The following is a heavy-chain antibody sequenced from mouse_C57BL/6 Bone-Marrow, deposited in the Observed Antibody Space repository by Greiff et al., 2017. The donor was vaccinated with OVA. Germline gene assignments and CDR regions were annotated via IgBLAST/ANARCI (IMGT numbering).Heavy chain of an antibody. J-gene: IGHJ2*01. CDR3: ARWGAQALYFDY. CDR2: INPSNGGT. V-gene: IGHV1-53*01. D-gene: IGHD3-2*02. CDR1: GYTFTSYW. Sequence: QVQLKQPGTELVKPGASVKLSCKASGYTFTSYWMHWVKQRPGQGLEWIGNINPSNGGTNYNEKFKSKATLTVDKSSSTAYMQLSSLTSEDSAVYYCARWGAQALYFDYWGQGTTLTVSS.